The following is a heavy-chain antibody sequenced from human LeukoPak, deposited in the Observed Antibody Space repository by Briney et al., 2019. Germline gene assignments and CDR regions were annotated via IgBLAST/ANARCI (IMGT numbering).Heavy chain of an antibody. V-gene: IGHV3-30*18. J-gene: IGHJ4*02. CDR2: ISYDGSNK. CDR1: GFTFSSYG. Sequence: PGRSLRLSCAASGFTFSSYGMHWVRQAPGKGLEWVAVISYDGSNKYYADSVKGRFTISRDNSKNTLYLQMNSLGAEDTAVYYCAKDPYSYGLNYFDYWGQGTLVTVSS. D-gene: IGHD5-18*01. CDR3: AKDPYSYGLNYFDY.